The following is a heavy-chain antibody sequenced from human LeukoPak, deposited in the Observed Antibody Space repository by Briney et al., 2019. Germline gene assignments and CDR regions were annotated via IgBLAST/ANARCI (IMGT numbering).Heavy chain of an antibody. V-gene: IGHV3-64D*09. CDR2: ISSNGGST. Sequence: GGSLRLSCSASGFTFSSYAMHWVRQAPGKGLEHVSAISSNGGSTYYADSVKGRFTISRDNSKNTLYLQMSSLRAEDTAVYYCVKGRYYDSSGYPLGYFDLWGRGTLVTVSS. D-gene: IGHD3-22*01. J-gene: IGHJ2*01. CDR1: GFTFSSYA. CDR3: VKGRYYDSSGYPLGYFDL.